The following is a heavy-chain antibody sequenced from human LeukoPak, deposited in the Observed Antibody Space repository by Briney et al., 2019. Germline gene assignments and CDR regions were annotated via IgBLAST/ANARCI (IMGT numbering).Heavy chain of an antibody. Sequence: SETLSLTCTVSGGSITSYYWDWIRQPPGKGLEWIGYIHYSGSTDYNPSLKSRVTISVDTSKNQFSLNLRSVTAADTAVYYCARDKVPGDYWGQGTLVTVSP. CDR3: ARDKVPGDY. V-gene: IGHV4-59*01. CDR2: IHYSGST. CDR1: GGSITSYY. J-gene: IGHJ4*02.